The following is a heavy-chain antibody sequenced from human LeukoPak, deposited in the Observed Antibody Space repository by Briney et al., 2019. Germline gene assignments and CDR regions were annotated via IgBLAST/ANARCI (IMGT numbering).Heavy chain of an antibody. D-gene: IGHD3-22*01. J-gene: IGHJ6*03. Sequence: GGSLRLPCAASGFTFSSYEMNWVRQAPGKGLEWVANIKQDGSEKYYVDSVKGRFTISRDNAKNSLYLQMNSLRAEDTAVYYCARVSYDSSAPYYYYYMDVWGKGTTVTISS. CDR2: IKQDGSEK. CDR1: GFTFSSYE. CDR3: ARVSYDSSAPYYYYYMDV. V-gene: IGHV3-7*01.